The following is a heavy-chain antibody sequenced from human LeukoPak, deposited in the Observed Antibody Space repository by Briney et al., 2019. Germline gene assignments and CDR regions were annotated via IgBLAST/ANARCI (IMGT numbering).Heavy chain of an antibody. CDR2: ISAYNGNT. V-gene: IGHV1-18*01. Sequence: ASVKVSCKASGYTFTSYGIIWVRQAPGQGLEWMGWISAYNGNTNYAQKLQGRVTMTTDTSTSTAYMELRSLRSDDTAVYYCARVGGGSSWYELGYYYYYYMDVWGKGTTVTVSS. J-gene: IGHJ6*03. CDR3: ARVGGGSSWYELGYYYYYYMDV. CDR1: GYTFTSYG. D-gene: IGHD6-13*01.